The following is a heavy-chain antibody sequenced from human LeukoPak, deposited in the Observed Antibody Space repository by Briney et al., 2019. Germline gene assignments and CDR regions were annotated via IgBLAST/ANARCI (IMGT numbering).Heavy chain of an antibody. V-gene: IGHV3-21*01. CDR1: GFTFSSYS. J-gene: IGHJ6*03. D-gene: IGHD4-17*01. CDR3: ARAPTVTQNNHYYYMDV. Sequence: GVSLRLSCAASGFTFSSYSMNWVRQAPGKGLEGVSSISSSSSYIYYADSVKGRFTISRDNAKNSLYLQMNSLRAEDTAVYSCARAPTVTQNNHYYYMDVWGKGTTVTVSS. CDR2: ISSSSSYI.